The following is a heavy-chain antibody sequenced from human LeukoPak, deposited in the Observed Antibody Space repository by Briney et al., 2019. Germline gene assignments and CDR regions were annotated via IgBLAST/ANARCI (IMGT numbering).Heavy chain of an antibody. V-gene: IGHV3-23*01. CDR1: GFTFSSYT. Sequence: GGSLRLSCAASGFTFSSYTMSWVRQAPGKGLEWVSTITTSDGNTYYADSVKGRFTISRDNSKNTLYLQVNSLRAEDTAVYYCAKGGKWDVTPFDYWGQGTLVTVSS. CDR2: ITTSDGNT. CDR3: AKGGKWDVTPFDY. J-gene: IGHJ4*02. D-gene: IGHD1-26*01.